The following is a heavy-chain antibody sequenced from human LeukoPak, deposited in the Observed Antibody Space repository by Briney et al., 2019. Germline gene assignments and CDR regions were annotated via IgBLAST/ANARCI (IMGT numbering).Heavy chain of an antibody. Sequence: SETLSLTCAVYGESFSGYYWSWIRQPPGKGLEWIGEINHSGSTNYNPSLKSRVTISVDTSKNQFSLKLSSVTAADTAVYYCARSVSPNCSSTSCDDMGPDFDYWGQGTLVTVSS. J-gene: IGHJ4*02. CDR2: INHSGST. CDR3: ARSVSPNCSSTSCDDMGPDFDY. D-gene: IGHD2-2*01. CDR1: GESFSGYY. V-gene: IGHV4-34*01.